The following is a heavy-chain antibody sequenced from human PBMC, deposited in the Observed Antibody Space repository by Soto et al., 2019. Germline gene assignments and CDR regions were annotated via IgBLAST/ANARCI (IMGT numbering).Heavy chain of an antibody. J-gene: IGHJ4*02. CDR1: GDSVSSNIAT. CDR3: ARDHRGHDY. CDR2: TYYRSKWLT. V-gene: IGHV6-1*01. Sequence: QVQLQQSGPGLLKPSQTLSLTCAISGDSVSSNIATWNWIRQSPSRGLEWLGRTYYRSKWLTDYAVAVTSRLTINADTAKNQFSLQLNSVTPEDTAVYYCARDHRGHDYWGQGTLVTVSS. D-gene: IGHD3-16*02.